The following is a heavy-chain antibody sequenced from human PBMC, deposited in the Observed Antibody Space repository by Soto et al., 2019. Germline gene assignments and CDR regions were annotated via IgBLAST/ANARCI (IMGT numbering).Heavy chain of an antibody. D-gene: IGHD3-22*01. J-gene: IGHJ5*02. CDR2: IFPSDSDT. CDR1: GYRFTSYW. V-gene: IGHV5-51*01. Sequence: PGESLKISCRTSGYRFTSYWIAWVRQMPGKGLEWMGIIFPSDSDTRYSPSFQGQVTISADRSTSTVFLQWASLKASDTAVYFCARKDKSGYFNWFDPWGQGTMVTVSS. CDR3: ARKDKSGYFNWFDP.